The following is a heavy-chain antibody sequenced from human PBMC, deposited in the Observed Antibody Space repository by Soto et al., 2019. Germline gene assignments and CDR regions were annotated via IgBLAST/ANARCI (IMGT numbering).Heavy chain of an antibody. CDR3: ARDGGHCSSGSCHDPFDY. J-gene: IGHJ4*02. Sequence: GGSLRLSCAASGFTFSSYGMHWVRQAPGKGLEWVAIIWYDGSNKYYADSVKGRFTISRDNSKSTLYLQMNSLRAEDTAVYYCARDGGHCSSGSCHDPFDYWGQGTLVTVSS. CDR1: GFTFSSYG. D-gene: IGHD2-15*01. CDR2: IWYDGSNK. V-gene: IGHV3-33*01.